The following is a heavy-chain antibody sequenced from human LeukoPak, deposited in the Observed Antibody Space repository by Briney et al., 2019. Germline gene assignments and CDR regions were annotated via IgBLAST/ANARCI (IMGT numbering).Heavy chain of an antibody. CDR2: ISSSSSYI. D-gene: IGHD3-16*01. J-gene: IGHJ4*02. V-gene: IGHV3-21*01. CDR3: ARGGLAGHFDY. CDR1: GFTFSSYS. Sequence: GGFLRLSCAASGFTFSSYSMNWVRQAPGKGLEWVSSISSSSSYIYYADSVKGRFTISRDNAKNSLYLQMNSLRAEDTAVYYCARGGLAGHFDYWGQGTLVTVSS.